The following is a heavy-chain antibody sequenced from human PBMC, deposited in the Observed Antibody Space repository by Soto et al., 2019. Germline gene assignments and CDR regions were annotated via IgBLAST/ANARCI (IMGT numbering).Heavy chain of an antibody. CDR3: ARGGMATIVNWFDP. V-gene: IGHV1-3*01. D-gene: IGHD5-12*01. Sequence: ASVKVSCKASGYTFTSYAMHWVRQAPGQRLEWMGWINAGNGNTKYSQRFQGRVTITRDTSASTAYMELSSLRSEDTAVYYCARGGMATIVNWFDPWGQGTLVTVSS. CDR2: INAGNGNT. J-gene: IGHJ5*02. CDR1: GYTFTSYA.